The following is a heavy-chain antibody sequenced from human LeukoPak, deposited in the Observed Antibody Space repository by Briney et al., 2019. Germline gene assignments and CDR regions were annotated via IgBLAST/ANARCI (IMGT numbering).Heavy chain of an antibody. D-gene: IGHD6-13*01. V-gene: IGHV4-61*08. J-gene: IGHJ6*03. CDR3: ARDRVGQQLVGRNYYYYYMDV. CDR2: IYYSGST. Sequence: PSQTLSLTCTVSGNSISSGDNYWSWIRQPPGKGLEWIGYIYYSGSTNYNPSLKSRVTISVDTSKNQFSLKLRSVTAADTAVYYCARDRVGQQLVGRNYYYYYMDVWGKGTTVTISS. CDR1: GNSISSGDNY.